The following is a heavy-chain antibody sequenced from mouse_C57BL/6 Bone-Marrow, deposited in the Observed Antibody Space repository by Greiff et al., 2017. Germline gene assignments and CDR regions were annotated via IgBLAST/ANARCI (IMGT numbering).Heavy chain of an antibody. CDR2: IDPSDSYT. Sequence: QLQQPGAELVMPGASVKLSCKASGYTFTSYWMHWVKQRPGQGLEWIGEIDPSDSYTNYNQKFKGKSTLTVDKSSSTAYMQLSSLTSEDSAVYYCARSGNYYGSSPWFAYWGQGTLVTVSA. J-gene: IGHJ3*01. CDR3: ARSGNYYGSSPWFAY. D-gene: IGHD1-1*01. CDR1: GYTFTSYW. V-gene: IGHV1-69*01.